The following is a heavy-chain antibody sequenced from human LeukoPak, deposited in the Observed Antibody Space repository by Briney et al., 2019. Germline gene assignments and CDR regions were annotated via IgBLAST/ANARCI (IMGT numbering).Heavy chain of an antibody. V-gene: IGHV3-9*01. Sequence: PGRSLRLSCAASGFTFDDYAMHWVRQPPGKGLEWVSCISWNSGSIGYADSEKGRFTISRDNTKNTLYLQMNSLRAEDTAVYYCARGLAYNYDSSAYFLDYWGQGTLVTVSS. J-gene: IGHJ4*02. CDR1: GFTFDDYA. CDR2: ISWNSGSI. CDR3: ARGLAYNYDSSAYFLDY. D-gene: IGHD3-22*01.